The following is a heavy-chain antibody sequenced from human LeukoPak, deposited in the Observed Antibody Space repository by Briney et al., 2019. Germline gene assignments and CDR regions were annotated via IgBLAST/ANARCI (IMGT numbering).Heavy chain of an antibody. CDR2: ISYSGRI. V-gene: IGHV4-59*01. J-gene: IGHJ4*01. CDR3: AREGRDRNRFEY. Sequence: SETLSLTCTVSGGSISSYYWSWIRQPPGKGLEWIGYISYSGRINYNPSLKSRVTMSVDTSKNQFSLKLSSVTAADTATYYCAREGRDRNRFEYWGHGTLVTVSS. CDR1: GGSISSYY. D-gene: IGHD1-14*01.